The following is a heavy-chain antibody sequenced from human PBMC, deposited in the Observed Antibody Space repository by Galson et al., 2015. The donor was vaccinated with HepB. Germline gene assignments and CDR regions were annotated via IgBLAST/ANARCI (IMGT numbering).Heavy chain of an antibody. CDR2: ISGSGGST. Sequence: SLRLSCAASGFTFSNYAMSWVRQAPGKGLEWVSAISGSGGSTYYADSVKGRFTISRDNSKNTLYLQMNSLRAEDTAVYYCAKSSGLYDFWSGYPDYWGQGTLVTVSS. J-gene: IGHJ4*02. D-gene: IGHD3-3*01. V-gene: IGHV3-23*01. CDR1: GFTFSNYA. CDR3: AKSSGLYDFWSGYPDY.